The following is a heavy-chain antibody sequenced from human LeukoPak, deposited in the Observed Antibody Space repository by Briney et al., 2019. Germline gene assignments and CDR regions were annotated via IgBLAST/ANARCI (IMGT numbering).Heavy chain of an antibody. Sequence: SETLSLTCTVSGGSISSYYWSWIRQPPGKGLEWIGYIYYSGSTNYNPSLKSRVTISVDTSKNQFSLKLSSVTAADTAVYYCARGSYYDFWSGYPKPWGFDYWGQGTLVTVSS. CDR3: ARGSYYDFWSGYPKPWGFDY. D-gene: IGHD3-3*01. J-gene: IGHJ4*02. CDR1: GGSISSYY. V-gene: IGHV4-59*01. CDR2: IYYSGST.